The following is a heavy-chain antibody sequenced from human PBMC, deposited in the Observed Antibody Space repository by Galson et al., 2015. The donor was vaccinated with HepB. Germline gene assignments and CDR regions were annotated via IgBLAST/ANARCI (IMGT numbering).Heavy chain of an antibody. CDR1: GFTFSSSA. CDR3: ASSGSYSWAFDY. V-gene: IGHV3-30*04. J-gene: IGHJ4*02. D-gene: IGHD1-26*01. Sequence: SLRLPGPASGFTFSSSALLWSRQAPGKGLEWVAVISYGGSNKYYADSVKGRFTISRDNSKNTLYLQMNSLRAEDTAVYYCASSGSYSWAFDYWGQGTLVTVSS. CDR2: ISYGGSNK.